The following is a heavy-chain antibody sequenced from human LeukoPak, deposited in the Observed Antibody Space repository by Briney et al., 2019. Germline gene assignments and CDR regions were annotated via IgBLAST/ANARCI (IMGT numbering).Heavy chain of an antibody. CDR1: GFTFSSYW. CDR2: INSDGSST. V-gene: IGHV3-74*01. D-gene: IGHD4-11*01. CDR3: ARGTVTMSYYYYYMDV. J-gene: IGHJ6*03. Sequence: GGSLRLSCAASGFTFSSYWMHWVRQAPGKGLVWVSRINSDGSSTSYADSVKGRFTISRDNAKNTLYLQMNSLRAEDTAVYYCARGTVTMSYYYYYMDVWGKGTTVTVSS.